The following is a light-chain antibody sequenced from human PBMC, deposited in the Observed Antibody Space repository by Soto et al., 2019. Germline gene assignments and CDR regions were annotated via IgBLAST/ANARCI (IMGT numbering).Light chain of an antibody. CDR3: SSYTSSSTYV. CDR2: EVN. Sequence: QSALTQPPSVSGSPGQSVTISCTGTSSDVGSYNRVSWYQQPPGTAPKLMIYEVNNRPSGVPDRFSGSKSGNTASLTISGLKPEAEADYYCSSYTSSSTYVFGTGTKVXVL. J-gene: IGLJ1*01. V-gene: IGLV2-18*02. CDR1: SSDVGSYNR.